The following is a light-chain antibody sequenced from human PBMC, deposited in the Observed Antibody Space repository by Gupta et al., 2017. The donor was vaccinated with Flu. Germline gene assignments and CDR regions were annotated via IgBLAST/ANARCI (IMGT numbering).Light chain of an antibody. CDR3: QQRSNWPT. Sequence: EIVLTQSLATLSLSPGERATLSCRASQSVSSYLAWYQQKPGQAPRLLIYDASNRATGIPARFSGSGSLTDFTLTISSLEPEDFAVYYCQQRSNWPTFGGGTKVEIK. CDR1: QSVSSY. V-gene: IGKV3-11*01. CDR2: DAS. J-gene: IGKJ4*01.